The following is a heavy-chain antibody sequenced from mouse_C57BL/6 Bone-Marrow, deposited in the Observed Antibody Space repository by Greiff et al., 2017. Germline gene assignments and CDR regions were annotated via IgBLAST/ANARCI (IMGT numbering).Heavy chain of an antibody. CDR3: ARLGVRREAMDY. Sequence: DVKLEESGPSLVKPSPTLSLTCSVTGDSITSGYWNWIRKFPGNKLEYMGYISYSGSTYYNPSLKSRISITRDTSKNQYYLQLNSGTTEDTATYYCARLGVRREAMDYWGQGTSVTVSS. V-gene: IGHV3-8*02. J-gene: IGHJ4*01. CDR1: GDSITSGY. CDR2: ISYSGST. D-gene: IGHD1-2*01.